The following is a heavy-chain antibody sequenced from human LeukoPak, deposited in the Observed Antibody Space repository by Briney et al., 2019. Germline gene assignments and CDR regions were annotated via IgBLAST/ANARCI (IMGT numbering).Heavy chain of an antibody. CDR2: IWCDGSNK. CDR3: ARDEGRWELPDAFDI. CDR1: GFTFSSYG. D-gene: IGHD1-26*01. V-gene: IGHV3-33*01. Sequence: GGSLRLSCAASGFTFSSYGMHWVRQAPGKGLEWVAVIWCDGSNKYYADSVKGRFTISRDNSKNTLYLQMNSLRAEDTAVYYCARDEGRWELPDAFDIWGQGTMVTVSS. J-gene: IGHJ3*02.